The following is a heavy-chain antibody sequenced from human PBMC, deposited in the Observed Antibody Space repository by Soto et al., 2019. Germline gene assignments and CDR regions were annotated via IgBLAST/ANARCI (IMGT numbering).Heavy chain of an antibody. Sequence: GGSLRLSCAASGFTFSSYGMHWVRQAPGKGLEWVAVIWYDGSNKYYADSVKGRFTISRDNSKNTLYLQMNSLRAEDTAVYYCARGAAAGSMTNYYGMDGWGQRTTVTVSS. D-gene: IGHD6-13*01. J-gene: IGHJ6*02. CDR2: IWYDGSNK. CDR3: ARGAAAGSMTNYYGMDG. CDR1: GFTFSSYG. V-gene: IGHV3-33*01.